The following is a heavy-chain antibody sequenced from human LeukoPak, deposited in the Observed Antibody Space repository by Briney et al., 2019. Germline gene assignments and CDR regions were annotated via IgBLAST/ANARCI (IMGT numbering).Heavy chain of an antibody. CDR1: GFTFSSYA. J-gene: IGHJ4*02. CDR2: ISGSGGST. D-gene: IGHD6-13*01. CDR3: AQRGRGAAAAFDY. V-gene: IGHV3-23*01. Sequence: GGSLRLSCAASGFTFSSYAMSWVRQDPGKGLEWVSAISGSGGSTYYADSAKGRFTISRDNSKNTLYLQMNSLRAEDTAVYYCAQRGRGAAAAFDYWGQGTLVTVSS.